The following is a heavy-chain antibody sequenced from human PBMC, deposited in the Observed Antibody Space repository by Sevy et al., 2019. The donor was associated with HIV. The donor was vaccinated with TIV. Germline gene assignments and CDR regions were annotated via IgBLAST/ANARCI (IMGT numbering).Heavy chain of an antibody. D-gene: IGHD6-13*01. J-gene: IGHJ3*02. V-gene: IGHV3-30*18. CDR2: ISYDGSNK. Sequence: GGSLRLSCAASGFTFSSYGMHWVRQAPGKGLEWVAVISYDGSNKYYAVSVKGRFTISRDNSKNTLYLQMNSLRAEDTAVYYCAKWGLAAAGQPDAFDIWGQGAMVTVSS. CDR3: AKWGLAAAGQPDAFDI. CDR1: GFTFSSYG.